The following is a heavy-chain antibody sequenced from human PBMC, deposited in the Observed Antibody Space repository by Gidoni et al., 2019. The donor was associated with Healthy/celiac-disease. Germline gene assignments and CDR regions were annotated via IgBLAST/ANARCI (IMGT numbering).Heavy chain of an antibody. CDR2: ISAYNGNT. CDR3: ARLIGYCSGGSCYRRQNWFDP. Sequence: QVQLVQSGAEVKKPGASVKVSCKASGYTFTSYGISWVRQAPGQGLEWMGWISAYNGNTNYAQKLHGRVTMTTDTSTSTAYMELRSLRSDDTAVYYCARLIGYCSGGSCYRRQNWFDPWGQGTLVTVSS. CDR1: GYTFTSYG. D-gene: IGHD2-15*01. J-gene: IGHJ5*02. V-gene: IGHV1-18*01.